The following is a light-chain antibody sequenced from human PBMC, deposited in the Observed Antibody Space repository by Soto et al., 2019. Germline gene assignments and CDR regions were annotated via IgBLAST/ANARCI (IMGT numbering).Light chain of an antibody. CDR3: QELNSYPRT. CDR1: QSINTY. J-gene: IGKJ1*01. Sequence: DIQLTQSPSFLSASVGDRVTITCRASQSINTYLAWYQQKPGKAPKSLIYGASTLQTGVPSRFSGSGSGTEFTLTISSLQPEDFATYYCQELNSYPRTFGQGTKVEIK. CDR2: GAS. V-gene: IGKV1-9*01.